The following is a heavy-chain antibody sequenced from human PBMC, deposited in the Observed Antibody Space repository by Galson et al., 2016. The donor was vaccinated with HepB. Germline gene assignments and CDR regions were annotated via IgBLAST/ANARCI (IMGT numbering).Heavy chain of an antibody. D-gene: IGHD2-15*01. CDR2: IYPGDSRS. Sequence: QSGAEVKKPGESLKISCKGSGYIFNNFWVAWVRQMPGKGLEWMGIIYPGDSRSRYSPSLQGQVTISADKSINTAYLQWSSLTASDTAVYYCARTHSGGTDYYYYAMDVWGQGTTVTVSS. CDR3: ARTHSGGTDYYYYAMDV. CDR1: GYIFNNFW. V-gene: IGHV5-51*01. J-gene: IGHJ6*02.